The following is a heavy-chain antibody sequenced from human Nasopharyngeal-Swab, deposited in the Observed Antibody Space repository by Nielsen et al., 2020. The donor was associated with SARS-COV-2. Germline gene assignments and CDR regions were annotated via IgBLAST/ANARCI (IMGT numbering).Heavy chain of an antibody. V-gene: IGHV3-23*01. CDR3: ARASWGLSVFDR. D-gene: IGHD3-16*01. CDR1: GFTFSAYA. J-gene: IGHJ4*02. Sequence: GGSLRLSCAVPGFTFSAYALSWVRQAPGKGLEWVSGISVSGGNTYYADSVAGRFTISRDNSNSRLFPQINSLRAEDTAVYYCARASWGLSVFDRWGQGTLVTVSS. CDR2: ISVSGGNT.